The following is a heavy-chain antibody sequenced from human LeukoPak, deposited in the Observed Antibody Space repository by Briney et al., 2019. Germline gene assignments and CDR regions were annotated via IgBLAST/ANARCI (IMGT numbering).Heavy chain of an antibody. CDR3: ARTGLWLRLNDY. CDR1: GGSFSGYY. V-gene: IGHV4-34*01. J-gene: IGHJ4*02. CDR2: INHSGST. Sequence: PSETLSLTCAAYGGSFSGYYWSWIRQPPGKGLEWIGEINHSGSTNYNPSLKSRVTISVDTSKNQFSLKLSSVTAADTAVYYCARTGLWLRLNDYWGQGTLVTVSS. D-gene: IGHD5-12*01.